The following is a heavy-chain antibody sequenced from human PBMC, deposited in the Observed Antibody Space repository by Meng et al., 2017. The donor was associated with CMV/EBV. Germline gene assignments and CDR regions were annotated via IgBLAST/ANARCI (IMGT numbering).Heavy chain of an antibody. CDR1: GGTFSGYA. CDR2: IIPILGIA. CDR3: AVVQGSGYYYYGMDV. V-gene: IGHV1-69*10. D-gene: IGHD3-10*02. Sequence: SVKVSCKASGGTFSGYAISWVRQAPGQGLEWMGGIIPILGIANYAQKFQGRVTITADKSTSTAYMELSSLRSEDTAVYYCAVVQGSGYYYYGMDVWGQGTTVTVSS. J-gene: IGHJ6*02.